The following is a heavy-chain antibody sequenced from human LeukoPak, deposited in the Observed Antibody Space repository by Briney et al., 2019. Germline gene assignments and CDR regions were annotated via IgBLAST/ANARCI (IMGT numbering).Heavy chain of an antibody. V-gene: IGHV3-23*01. CDR2: ISGSGGST. J-gene: IGHJ4*02. CDR1: GFTFSSYA. D-gene: IGHD6-19*01. CDR3: ALSLVEGSGWLFDY. Sequence: AGGSLRLSCAASGFTFSSYAMSWVRQAPGKGLEGVSAISGSGGSTYCADSVKGRFTISRDNSKNTLYLQMNSLRAEDTAVYYCALSLVEGSGWLFDYWGQGTLVTVSS.